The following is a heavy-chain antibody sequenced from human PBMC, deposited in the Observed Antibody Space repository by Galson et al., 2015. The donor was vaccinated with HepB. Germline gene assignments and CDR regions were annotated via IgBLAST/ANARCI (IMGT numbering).Heavy chain of an antibody. CDR2: ISYDESNK. V-gene: IGHV3-30*18. CDR3: AKAKTYSFNYEVSAFHV. D-gene: IGHD1-7*01. CDR1: GFTFSNYG. J-gene: IGHJ3*01. Sequence: SLRLSCAASGFTFSNYGMHWVRQAPGKGLEWVALISYDESNKYFVDSMKGRLTISRDNSKNMVYLQMNNLRPEDTAVYYCAKAKTYSFNYEVSAFHVWGQGTMSTVSS.